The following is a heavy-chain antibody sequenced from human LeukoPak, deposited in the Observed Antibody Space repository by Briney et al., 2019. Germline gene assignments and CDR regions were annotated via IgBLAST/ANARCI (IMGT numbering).Heavy chain of an antibody. CDR1: GFTFSSYS. CDR3: ARGLPGYYDSSAY. V-gene: IGHV3-21*01. Sequence: GGSLRLSCAASGFTFSSYSMNWVRQAPGKGLEWVSSISSSSSYIYYADSVKGRFTISRDNAKNSLFLQMNSLRAEDTAVYYCARGLPGYYDSSAYWGQGTLVTVSS. CDR2: ISSSSSYI. D-gene: IGHD3-22*01. J-gene: IGHJ4*02.